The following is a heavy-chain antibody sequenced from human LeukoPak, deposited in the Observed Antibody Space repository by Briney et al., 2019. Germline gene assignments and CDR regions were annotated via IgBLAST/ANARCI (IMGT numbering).Heavy chain of an antibody. CDR3: AKDRAYDSSGYLFSGWYFDL. V-gene: IGHV3-23*01. J-gene: IGHJ2*01. Sequence: PGGSLRLSCAASGFTFSSYAMSWVRQAPGKGLEWVSAISGSGGSTYYADSVKGRFTISRDNSKNTLYLQMNSPRAEDTAVYYCAKDRAYDSSGYLFSGWYFDLWGRGTLVTVSS. CDR1: GFTFSSYA. CDR2: ISGSGGST. D-gene: IGHD3-22*01.